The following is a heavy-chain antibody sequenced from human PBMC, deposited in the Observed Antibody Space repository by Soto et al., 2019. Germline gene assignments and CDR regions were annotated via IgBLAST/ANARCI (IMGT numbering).Heavy chain of an antibody. V-gene: IGHV4-39*01. D-gene: IGHD1-20*01. CDR3: ATSQKGYNWNYFDH. CDR2: VFYTGFT. J-gene: IGHJ4*02. Sequence: SETLSLTCAVSGASISGSYYYWAWLRQSPGKGPEWIGSVFYTGFTSYNPSLESRVSVSVDTSKSQFSLKLSAVTAADTAVYYCATSQKGYNWNYFDHWGRGALVTVSS. CDR1: GASISGSYYY.